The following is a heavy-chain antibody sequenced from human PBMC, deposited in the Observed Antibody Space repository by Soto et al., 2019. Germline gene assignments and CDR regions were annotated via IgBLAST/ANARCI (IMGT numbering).Heavy chain of an antibody. V-gene: IGHV1-69*01. J-gene: IGHJ5*02. CDR1: GGTFSSYA. D-gene: IGHD3-10*01. CDR3: ARAESWYYYGSGSYLRGGWFDP. CDR2: IIPIFGTA. Sequence: QVQLVQSGAEVKKPGSSVKVSCKASGGTFSSYAISWVRQAPGQGLEWMGGIIPIFGTANYAQKFQGRVTMTADESTSTAYMELSSLRSEDTAVYYCARAESWYYYGSGSYLRGGWFDPWGQGTLVTVSS.